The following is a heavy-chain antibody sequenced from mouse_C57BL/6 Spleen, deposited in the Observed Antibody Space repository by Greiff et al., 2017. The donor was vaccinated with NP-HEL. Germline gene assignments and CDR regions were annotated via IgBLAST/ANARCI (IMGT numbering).Heavy chain of an antibody. D-gene: IGHD1-1*01. CDR2: IRSKSNNYAT. J-gene: IGHJ1*03. CDR3: VRQGGYGSSSWYFDV. Sequence: EVKLVESGGGLVQPKGSLKLSCAASGFSFNTYAMNWVRQAPGKGLEWVARIRSKSNNYATYYADSVKDRFTISRDDSESMLYLQMNNLKTEDTAMYYCVRQGGYGSSSWYFDVWGTGTTVTVSS. CDR1: GFSFNTYA. V-gene: IGHV10-1*01.